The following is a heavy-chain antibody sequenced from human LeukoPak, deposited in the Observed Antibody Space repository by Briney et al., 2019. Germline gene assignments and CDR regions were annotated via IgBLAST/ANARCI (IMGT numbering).Heavy chain of an antibody. V-gene: IGHV1-2*02. CDR3: ARDLIYGSGSTFGF. CDR2: INPNSGGT. Sequence: ASVKVSCKASGYTFTGYYMHWVRQAPGQGLEWMGWINPNSGGTNYAQKFQGRVTMTRDTSISTAYMELSRLRSDDTAVYYCARDLIYGSGSTFGFWGQGTLVTVSS. CDR1: GYTFTGYY. J-gene: IGHJ4*02. D-gene: IGHD3-10*01.